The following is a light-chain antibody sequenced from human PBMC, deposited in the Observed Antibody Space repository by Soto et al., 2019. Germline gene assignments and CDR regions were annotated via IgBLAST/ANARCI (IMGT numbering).Light chain of an antibody. CDR2: DNN. Sequence: QSVLTQPPSLSAAPGQTVTISCSGGSSNIGNNYVSWYQQVAGTTPKLLIFDNNKRPSGIPDRFSGSKSGTSATLGIAGLQTGDSADYYCATWDSSLSSFLFGGGT. CDR3: ATWDSSLSSFL. CDR1: SSNIGNNY. J-gene: IGLJ3*02. V-gene: IGLV1-51*01.